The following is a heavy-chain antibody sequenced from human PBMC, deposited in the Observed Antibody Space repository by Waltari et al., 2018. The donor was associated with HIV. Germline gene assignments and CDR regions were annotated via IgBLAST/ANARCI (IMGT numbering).Heavy chain of an antibody. Sequence: QVQLVESGGGVVQPGRSLRLSCAASGFTFNTYAMYWVRQAPGKGRECGAVISYYGSKKYYADSGKGRFTISRDNSKNTLYLQMNSLRAEDTAVYYCARDSSGYYYVGYGMDVWGQGTTVTVSS. CDR2: ISYYGSKK. V-gene: IGHV3-30*04. CDR3: ARDSSGYYYVGYGMDV. J-gene: IGHJ6*02. CDR1: GFTFNTYA. D-gene: IGHD3-22*01.